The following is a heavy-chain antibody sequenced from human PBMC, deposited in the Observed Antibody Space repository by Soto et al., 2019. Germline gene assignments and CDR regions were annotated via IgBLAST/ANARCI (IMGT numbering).Heavy chain of an antibody. V-gene: IGHV3-30*18. CDR1: GFTFSSYG. CDR3: TKGVVVITSYFQH. D-gene: IGHD3-22*01. Sequence: QVQLVESGGGVVQPGRSLRLSCAASGFTFSSYGMHWVRQAPGKGLEWVAVISYDESNKYYADSVKGRFTISRDNSKNTLYLQMNSLRAEDTAVYYCTKGVVVITSYFQHWGQGTLVTDSS. CDR2: ISYDESNK. J-gene: IGHJ1*01.